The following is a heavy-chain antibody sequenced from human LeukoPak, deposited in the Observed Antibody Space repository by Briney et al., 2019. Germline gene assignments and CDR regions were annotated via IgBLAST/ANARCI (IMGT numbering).Heavy chain of an antibody. V-gene: IGHV3-33*08. CDR3: ARDPNRVVSDSSGYYYVISYYYYGMDV. Sequence: GGSLRLSCAASGFTFSSYSMNWVRQAPGKGLEWVAVIWYDGSNKYYADSVKGRFTISRDNSKNTLYLQMNSLRAEDTAVYYCARDPNRVVSDSSGYYYVISYYYYGMDVWGQGTTVTVSS. CDR2: IWYDGSNK. J-gene: IGHJ6*02. CDR1: GFTFSSYS. D-gene: IGHD3-22*01.